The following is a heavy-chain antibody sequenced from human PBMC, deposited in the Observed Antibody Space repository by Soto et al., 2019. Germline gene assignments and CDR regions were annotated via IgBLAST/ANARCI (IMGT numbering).Heavy chain of an antibody. J-gene: IGHJ4*02. V-gene: IGHV1-3*01. D-gene: IGHD3-22*01. CDR3: ARRNSSGPIDH. Sequence: QVHLVQSGAEVKEPGASVKVSCKTSGFTFTTHAIHWVRQAPGQSHEWMGWINAGNGNTKYSQRFQDKVTITRDTSASTAYMELSSLRSEDRAVYYCARRNSSGPIDHWGQGTLVTVSS. CDR2: INAGNGNT. CDR1: GFTFTTHA.